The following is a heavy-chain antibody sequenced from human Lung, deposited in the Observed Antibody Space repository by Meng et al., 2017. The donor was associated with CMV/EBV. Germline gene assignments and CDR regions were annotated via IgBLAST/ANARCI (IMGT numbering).Heavy chain of an antibody. CDR2: INPNSGGT. CDR3: ARDERSTKDIVVVPAAGVIWFY. D-gene: IGHD2-2*01. CDR1: GYTFTGYY. Sequence: SVXVSXXASGYTFTGYYMHWVRQAPGQGLEWMGWINPNSGGTNYAQKFQGRVTMTRDTSISTAYMELSRLRSEETDVYYCARDERSTKDIVVVPAAGVIWFYWGQGXLVTVSS. V-gene: IGHV1-2*02. J-gene: IGHJ4*02.